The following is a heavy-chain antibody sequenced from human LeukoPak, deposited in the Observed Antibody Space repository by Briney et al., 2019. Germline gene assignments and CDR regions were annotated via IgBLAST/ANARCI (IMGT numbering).Heavy chain of an antibody. CDR2: ISYDGSNK. CDR3: ARDAGDLYDSYGMDV. V-gene: IGHV3-30-3*01. Sequence: GGSLRLSCAASGFTFSSYAMHWVRQAPGKGLEWVAVISYDGSNKYYADSVKGRFTISRDNSKNTLYLQMNSLRAEDTAVYYCARDAGDLYDSYGMDVWGQGTTVTVSS. CDR1: GFTFSSYA. J-gene: IGHJ6*02. D-gene: IGHD3-22*01.